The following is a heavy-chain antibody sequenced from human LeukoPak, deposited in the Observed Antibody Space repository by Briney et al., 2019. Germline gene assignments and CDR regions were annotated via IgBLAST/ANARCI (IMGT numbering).Heavy chain of an antibody. Sequence: GGSLRLSCATSGFNFDRYTIHWVRHAPGKGLEWVSLAGWAGGATFYSDSVRGRFTISRDSGRKSVYLQMNSLTTDDTAFYFCAKELDTMFFDYWGQGALVTVSS. CDR1: GFNFDRYT. CDR3: AKELDTMFFDY. D-gene: IGHD3-10*02. V-gene: IGHV3-43*01. J-gene: IGHJ4*02. CDR2: AGWAGGAT.